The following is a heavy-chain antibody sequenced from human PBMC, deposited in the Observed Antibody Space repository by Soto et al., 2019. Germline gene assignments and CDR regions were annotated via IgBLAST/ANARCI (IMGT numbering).Heavy chain of an antibody. CDR2: ISGSGGST. D-gene: IGHD3-22*01. J-gene: IGHJ4*02. Sequence: PGGSLRLSCAASGFTFSSYAMSWVRQAPGKGLEWVSAISGSGGSTYYADSVKGRFTISRDNSKNTLYLQMNSLRAEDTAVYYCAKSPSDSSGYYGSIPTPPGIFDYWGQGTLVTVSS. CDR1: GFTFSSYA. CDR3: AKSPSDSSGYYGSIPTPPGIFDY. V-gene: IGHV3-23*01.